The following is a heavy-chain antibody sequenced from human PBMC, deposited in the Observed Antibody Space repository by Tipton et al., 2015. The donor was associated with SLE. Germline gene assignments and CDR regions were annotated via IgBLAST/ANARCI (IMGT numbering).Heavy chain of an antibody. CDR2: INTNTGNP. CDR3: ARESATAAAGIGY. Sequence: QLVQSGSELKKPGASVKISCKASGYTFTFYGLNWVRQAPGQGLETMGWINTNTGNPTYVQGLTGRFVFSLDTSVSTAYLEISNPKPEDPAVYYCARESATAAAGIGYWCQRTLVPVSS. D-gene: IGHD6-13*01. CDR1: GYTFTFYG. V-gene: IGHV7-4-1*02. J-gene: IGHJ4*02.